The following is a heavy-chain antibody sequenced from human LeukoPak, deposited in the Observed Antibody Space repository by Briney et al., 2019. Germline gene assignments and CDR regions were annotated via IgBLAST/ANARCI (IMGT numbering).Heavy chain of an antibody. CDR1: GGTFSSYA. D-gene: IGHD2-2*02. Sequence: ASVKVSCKASGGTFSSYAISWVRQAPGQGLEWMGRIIPILGIANYAQKFQGRVTITADKSTSTAYMELSSLRSEDTAVYYCARGPRNIVVVPVAIRDWFDPWGQGTLVTVSS. V-gene: IGHV1-69*04. CDR2: IIPILGIA. J-gene: IGHJ5*02. CDR3: ARGPRNIVVVPVAIRDWFDP.